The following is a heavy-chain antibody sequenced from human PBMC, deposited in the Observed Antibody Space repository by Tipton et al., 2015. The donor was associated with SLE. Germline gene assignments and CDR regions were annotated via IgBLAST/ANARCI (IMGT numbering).Heavy chain of an antibody. D-gene: IGHD1/OR15-1a*01. CDR1: GFSFSGYA. Sequence: SLRLSCAASGFSFSGYAMHWVRQAPGKGLEWVAVISLDGSNKYYADSVKGRFTISRDNSKNTLYLQMNSLRTEDTAVYYCAKQISPHYGMDVWGQGTTVTVSS. V-gene: IGHV3-30*04. CDR3: AKQISPHYGMDV. J-gene: IGHJ6*02. CDR2: ISLDGSNK.